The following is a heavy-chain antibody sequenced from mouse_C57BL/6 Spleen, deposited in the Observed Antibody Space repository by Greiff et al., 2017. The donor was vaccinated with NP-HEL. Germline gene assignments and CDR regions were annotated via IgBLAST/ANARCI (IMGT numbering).Heavy chain of an antibody. CDR3: ARGGGDYDKGQGFDY. V-gene: IGHV1-69*01. Sequence: QVQLQQPGAELVMPGASVKLSCKASGYTFTSYWMHWVKQRPGQGLEWIGEIDPSDSYTNYNQKFKGKSTLTVDKSSSPAYMQLSSLTSEDSAVYYCARGGGDYDKGQGFDYWGQGTTLTVSS. D-gene: IGHD2-4*01. J-gene: IGHJ2*01. CDR1: GYTFTSYW. CDR2: IDPSDSYT.